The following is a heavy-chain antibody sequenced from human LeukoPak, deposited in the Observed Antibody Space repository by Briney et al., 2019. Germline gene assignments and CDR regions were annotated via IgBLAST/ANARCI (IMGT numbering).Heavy chain of an antibody. CDR3: ARKGGYSSGDYY. CDR2: IKHNGSAK. Sequence: GGSLRLSCAASGFTFSDYWMTWVRQAPGKGLEWVANIKHNGSAKDNVSSVKGRFTISRDNAKNSLYMQMAILRVEDTAVYYCARKGGYSSGDYYCGQGNLVTVSS. D-gene: IGHD2-15*01. CDR1: GFTFSDYW. V-gene: IGHV3-7*01. J-gene: IGHJ4*02.